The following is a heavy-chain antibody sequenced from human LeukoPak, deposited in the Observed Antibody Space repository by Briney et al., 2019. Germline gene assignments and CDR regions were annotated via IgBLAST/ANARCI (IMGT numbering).Heavy chain of an antibody. V-gene: IGHV3-23*01. CDR3: AKGGDSSGYYYEFDY. CDR2: ISGSGGST. J-gene: IGHJ4*02. D-gene: IGHD3-22*01. CDR1: GFTFSSYG. Sequence: GGTLRLSCAASGFTFSSYGMSWVRQAPGKWLEWVSAISGSGGSTYYADSVKGRFTISRDNSKNTLYLQMNSLRAEDTAVYYCAKGGDSSGYYYEFDYWGQGTLITVSS.